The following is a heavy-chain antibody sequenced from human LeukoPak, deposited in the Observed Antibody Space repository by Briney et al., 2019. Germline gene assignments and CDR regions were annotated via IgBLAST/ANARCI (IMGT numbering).Heavy chain of an antibody. D-gene: IGHD5-12*01. CDR3: ASTSVATKNAFDI. CDR2: IYYSGST. V-gene: IGHV4-39*01. Sequence: SETLSLTCTVSGGSIRTSDYYWGWIRQPPGKGLEWIGNIYYSGSTYYIESLKSRVTISVDPSKNQFSLKVNSVTAADTAVYYCASTSVATKNAFDIWGQGTMVTVSS. J-gene: IGHJ3*02. CDR1: GGSIRTSDYY.